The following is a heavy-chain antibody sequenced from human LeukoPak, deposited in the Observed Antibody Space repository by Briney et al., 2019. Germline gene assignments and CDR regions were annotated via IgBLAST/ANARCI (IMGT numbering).Heavy chain of an antibody. D-gene: IGHD2-2*01. CDR3: ARDSSSWARYFDL. CDR2: IYYSGTT. Sequence: SETLSLTCTVSGGSISSYYWSWIRQPTGKGLEWIGYIYYSGTTNYNPTLKSRVTISLDRCKNQLSLKVNSVTAADTALYYCARDSSSWARYFDLWGRGTLVTVSS. CDR1: GGSISSYY. J-gene: IGHJ2*01. V-gene: IGHV4-59*01.